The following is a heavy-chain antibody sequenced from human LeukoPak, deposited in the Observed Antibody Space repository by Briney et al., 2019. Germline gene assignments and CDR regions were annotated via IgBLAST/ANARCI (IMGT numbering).Heavy chain of an antibody. CDR1: GFTFSSYG. CDR2: ISWNSGSI. D-gene: IGHD1-20*01. CDR3: AKGYNWNYVYYMDV. J-gene: IGHJ6*03. Sequence: GGTLRLSCAASGFTFSSYGMSRVRQAPGKGLEWVSGISWNSGSIGYADSVKGRFTISRDNAKNSLYLQINSLRAEDMALYYCAKGYNWNYVYYMDVWGKGTTVTVSS. V-gene: IGHV3-9*03.